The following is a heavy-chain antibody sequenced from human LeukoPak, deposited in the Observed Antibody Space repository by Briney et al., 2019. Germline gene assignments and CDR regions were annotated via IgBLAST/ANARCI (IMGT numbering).Heavy chain of an antibody. CDR2: IYSGGST. D-gene: IGHD6-13*01. J-gene: IGHJ6*02. V-gene: IGHV3-66*01. CDR3: ARDLGTDYYYYGMDV. CDR1: GFTVSSNC. Sequence: GGSLRLSCAASGFTVSSNCMSWVRQAPGKGLEWVSVIYSGGSTYYADSVKGRFTISRDNSKNTLYLQMNSLRAEDTAVYYCARDLGTDYYYYGMDVWGQGTTVTVSS.